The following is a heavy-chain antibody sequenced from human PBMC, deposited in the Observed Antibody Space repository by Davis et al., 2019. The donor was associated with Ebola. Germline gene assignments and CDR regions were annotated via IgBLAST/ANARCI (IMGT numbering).Heavy chain of an antibody. CDR3: AKEYCPNSGPYCTYFDV. J-gene: IGHJ4*02. Sequence: GESLKISCEAFAFSFGIYGMHWVRQAPGKGLEWVASMSYHGSHTSYIDSVRGRFTVSRDNSKNTLFLHMNSLRPEDTAVYFCAKEYCPNSGPYCTYFDVWGQGTLVTVSS. CDR2: MSYHGSHT. V-gene: IGHV3-30*18. D-gene: IGHD3-10*01. CDR1: AFSFGIYG.